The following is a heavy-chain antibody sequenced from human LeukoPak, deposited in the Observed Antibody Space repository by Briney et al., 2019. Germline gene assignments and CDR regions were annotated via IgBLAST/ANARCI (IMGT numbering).Heavy chain of an antibody. CDR1: GLTFTNDY. D-gene: IGHD2-15*01. CDR3: ARDPHSCSI. V-gene: IGHV1-2*02. J-gene: IGHJ3*02. Sequence: ASVKVSCKASGLTFTNDYIHWVRQAPGHGLEWMGWINPNSGGTNYAQKFQGRVTMTRDTSISTAYMELSRLRSDDTAVYYCARDPHSCSIWGQGTMVTVSS. CDR2: INPNSGGT.